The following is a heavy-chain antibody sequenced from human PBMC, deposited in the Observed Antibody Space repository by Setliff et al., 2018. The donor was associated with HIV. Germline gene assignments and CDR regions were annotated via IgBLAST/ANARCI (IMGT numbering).Heavy chain of an antibody. D-gene: IGHD2-15*01. Sequence: SETLSLTCTVSGGSISTYFWSWVRQTPGKGLEWIGYIYDTGSTSYNPSFRSRFTISVDTSKNQFSLMLDSVTAADTAVYYCARTSQKGIQPLLLSSWGPGTLVTVSS. CDR2: IYDTGST. CDR3: ARTSQKGIQPLLLSS. V-gene: IGHV4-59*01. CDR1: GGSISTYF. J-gene: IGHJ5*02.